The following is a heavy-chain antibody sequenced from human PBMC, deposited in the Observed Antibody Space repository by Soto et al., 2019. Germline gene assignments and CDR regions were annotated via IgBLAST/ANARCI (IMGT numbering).Heavy chain of an antibody. J-gene: IGHJ4*02. D-gene: IGHD3-16*02. CDR2: IKQDGSEK. CDR3: ARVAGRYVWGSYRLEFDY. Sequence: GGSLRLSCAASGFTFSSYWMSWVRQAPGKGLEWVANIKQDGSEKYYVDSVKGRFTISRDNAKISLYLQMNSLRAEDTAVYYCARVAGRYVWGSYRLEFDYWGQGTLVTVSS. CDR1: GFTFSSYW. V-gene: IGHV3-7*03.